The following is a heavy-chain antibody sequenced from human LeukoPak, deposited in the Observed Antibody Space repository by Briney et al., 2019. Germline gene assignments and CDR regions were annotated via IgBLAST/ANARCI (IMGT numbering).Heavy chain of an antibody. CDR2: ISSSGSTI. J-gene: IGHJ4*02. CDR3: ARGSGSGWYLDY. D-gene: IGHD6-19*01. Sequence: GGSLRLSCAASGFTFSSYEMNWVRQAPGKGLEWVSYISSSGSTIYYADSVKGRFTISRDNAKNSLYLQMNSLRAEDTAVYYCARGSGSGWYLDYWGQGTLVTVSS. CDR1: GFTFSSYE. V-gene: IGHV3-48*03.